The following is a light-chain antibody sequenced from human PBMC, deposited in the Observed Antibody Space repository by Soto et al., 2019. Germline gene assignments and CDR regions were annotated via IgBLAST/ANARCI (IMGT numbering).Light chain of an antibody. Sequence: QSVLTQPASVSGSPGQSITISCTGTSSDVGGYNYVSWYQQHSGKAPKLMIYDVSNRPSGVSNRFSGSKSGNTASLTISGLQAEDEADYYCGSYASSSTLYVFGPGTKLTVL. CDR3: GSYASSSTLYV. CDR1: SSDVGGYNY. CDR2: DVS. J-gene: IGLJ1*01. V-gene: IGLV2-14*01.